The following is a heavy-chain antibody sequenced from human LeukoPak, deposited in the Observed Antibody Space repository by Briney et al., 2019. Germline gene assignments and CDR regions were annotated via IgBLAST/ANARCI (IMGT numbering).Heavy chain of an antibody. D-gene: IGHD6-19*01. CDR3: ARAAAGTTPGDAFDI. CDR1: GFTFSSYS. Sequence: PGGSLRLSCAASGFTFSSYSMNWVRQAPGKGLEWVSSISSSSSYIYYADSVKGRFTISRDNAKNSLYLQMNSLRAEDTAVYYCARAAAGTTPGDAFDIWGQGTMVTVSS. J-gene: IGHJ3*02. V-gene: IGHV3-21*01. CDR2: ISSSSSYI.